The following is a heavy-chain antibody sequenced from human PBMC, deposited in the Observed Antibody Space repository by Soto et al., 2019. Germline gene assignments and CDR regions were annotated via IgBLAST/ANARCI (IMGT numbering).Heavy chain of an antibody. V-gene: IGHV4-30-4*01. Sequence: SETLSLTCTVSGGSVSSGDFYWSWIRQPPGKGLEWIGYIYYSGSTYYDPSLKSRVTISVDTSKNQFSLKLSSVTAADTAVHYCAREGMVRSYRDAFDIWGQGTMVTVSS. CDR2: IYYSGST. J-gene: IGHJ3*02. D-gene: IGHD3-10*01. CDR3: AREGMVRSYRDAFDI. CDR1: GGSVSSGDFY.